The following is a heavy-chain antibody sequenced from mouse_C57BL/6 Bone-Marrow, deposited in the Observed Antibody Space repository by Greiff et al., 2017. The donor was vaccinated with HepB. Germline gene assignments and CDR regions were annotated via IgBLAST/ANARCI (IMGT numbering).Heavy chain of an antibody. CDR2: IHPSDSDT. D-gene: IGHD1-1*01. CDR3: AIPNLYYYGSSPWFAY. Sequence: QVQLQQPGAELVKPGASVKVSCKASGYTFTSYWMHWVKQRPGQGLEWIGRIHPSDSDTNYNQKFKGKATLTVEKSSSTAYMQLSSLTSEDSSVYYCAIPNLYYYGSSPWFAYWGQGTLVTVSA. V-gene: IGHV1-74*01. CDR1: GYTFTSYW. J-gene: IGHJ3*01.